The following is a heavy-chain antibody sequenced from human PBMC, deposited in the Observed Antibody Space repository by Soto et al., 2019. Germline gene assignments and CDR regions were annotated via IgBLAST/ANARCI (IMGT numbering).Heavy chain of an antibody. Sequence: SLRLSCAASGFTFSAYAMHWVRQAPGKGLEWVAVISYDGSNKYYAESVKGRFTISRDNSKNTLYLQMNSLRVEDTAVFSCARSYDSSGFYHFDYWGLGTLVTVSS. J-gene: IGHJ4*02. V-gene: IGHV3-30-3*01. CDR1: GFTFSAYA. CDR3: ARSYDSSGFYHFDY. D-gene: IGHD3-22*01. CDR2: ISYDGSNK.